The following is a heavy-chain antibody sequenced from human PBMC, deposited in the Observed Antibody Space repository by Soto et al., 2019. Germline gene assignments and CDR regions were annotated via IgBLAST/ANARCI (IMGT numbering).Heavy chain of an antibody. J-gene: IGHJ4*02. D-gene: IGHD3-9*01. CDR1: GFSFSTYA. Sequence: VQLVESGGGVVQPGRSLRLSCAASGFSFSTYAMHRVRHTPGKGLGWVAVISYDGVHKYYTDSAKGRFTISRVNSKNTLNQRMNSLRMDDTAIYYCPRDPAPPDNEILLSYFHFHDMGEGTLFTVSS. CDR2: ISYDGVHK. V-gene: IGHV3-30-3*01. CDR3: PRDPAPPDNEILLSYFHFHD.